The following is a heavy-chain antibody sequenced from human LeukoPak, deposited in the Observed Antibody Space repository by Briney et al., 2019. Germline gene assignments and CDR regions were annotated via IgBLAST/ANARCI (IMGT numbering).Heavy chain of an antibody. CDR1: GFTFSSYW. D-gene: IGHD5-24*01. V-gene: IGHV3-74*01. J-gene: IGHJ4*02. CDR2: TDTGGSIT. CDR3: SRDLRGRDDY. Sequence: GGSLRLSCAASGFTFSSYWMHWVRQAPGKGLVWVSRTDTGGSITDYADSVKGRFTISRDNAKNTLYLQMNSLRAEDTAVYYCSRDLRGRDDYWGQGILVIVSS.